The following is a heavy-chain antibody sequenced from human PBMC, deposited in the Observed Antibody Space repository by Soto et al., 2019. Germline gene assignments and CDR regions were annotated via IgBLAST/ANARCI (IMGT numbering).Heavy chain of an antibody. CDR2: IIPIFGTA. D-gene: IGHD6-19*01. CDR3: ARASWGGWYVPTTTSHYFDY. J-gene: IGHJ4*02. V-gene: IGHV1-69*12. CDR1: GGTFSSYA. Sequence: QVQLVQSGAEVKKPGSSVKVSCKASGGTFSSYAISWVRQAPGQGLEWMGGIIPIFGTANYAQKFQGRVTITADDSTSTAYMVLSSLRSEDTAVYYCARASWGGWYVPTTTSHYFDYWGQGTLVTVSS.